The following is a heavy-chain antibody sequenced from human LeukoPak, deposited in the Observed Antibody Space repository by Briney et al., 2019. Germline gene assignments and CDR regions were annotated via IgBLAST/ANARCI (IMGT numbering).Heavy chain of an antibody. D-gene: IGHD3-22*01. Sequence: SETLSLTCAVSGGSISSSSYYWGWIRQPPGKGLEWIGSIYYSGSTYYNPSLKSRVTISVDTSKNQFSLKLSSVTAADTAVYYCARLDSSGYLSSRYYYYMDVWGKGTTVTVSS. V-gene: IGHV4-39*07. J-gene: IGHJ6*03. CDR1: GGSISSSSYY. CDR2: IYYSGST. CDR3: ARLDSSGYLSSRYYYYMDV.